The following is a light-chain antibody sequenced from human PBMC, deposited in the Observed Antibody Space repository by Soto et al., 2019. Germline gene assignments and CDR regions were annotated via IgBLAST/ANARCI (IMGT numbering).Light chain of an antibody. CDR2: GAS. V-gene: IGKV3-15*01. CDR3: QHYNNWPPWT. J-gene: IGKJ1*01. Sequence: EIVMTQSPATLSVSPGERATLSCRASQSVSSNLAWYQQKPGQAPRLLIYGASTRATGIPARCSGSGSGTEFSLTISSLQSADFAVYYCQHYNNWPPWTFGQGTKVEIK. CDR1: QSVSSN.